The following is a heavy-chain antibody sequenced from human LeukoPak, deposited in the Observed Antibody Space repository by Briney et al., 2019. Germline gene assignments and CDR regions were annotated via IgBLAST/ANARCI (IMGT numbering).Heavy chain of an antibody. V-gene: IGHV1-2*02. Sequence: GSSVKVSCKASGYTFTGYYMHWVRQAPGQGLEWMGWINPNSGGTNYAQKFQGRVTMTRDTSISTAYMELSRLRSDDTAVYYCARVIAVAGRIFDAFDIWGQGTMVTVSS. D-gene: IGHD6-19*01. J-gene: IGHJ3*02. CDR1: GYTFTGYY. CDR3: ARVIAVAGRIFDAFDI. CDR2: INPNSGGT.